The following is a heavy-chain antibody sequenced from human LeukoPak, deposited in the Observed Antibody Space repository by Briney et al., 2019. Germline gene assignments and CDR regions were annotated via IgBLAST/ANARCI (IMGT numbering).Heavy chain of an antibody. CDR2: IDQDGRDN. D-gene: IGHD7-27*01. J-gene: IGHJ5*02. V-gene: IGHV3-7*01. CDR3: AKTSLGWLDP. CDR1: GFTFSSYA. Sequence: GGSLRLSCAASGFTFSSYAMSWVRQAPGKGLEWVATIDQDGRDNFSVDSVKGRITISRDNARNSTYLQMKSLRVEDTAVYYCAKTSLGWLDPWGQGALVTVSS.